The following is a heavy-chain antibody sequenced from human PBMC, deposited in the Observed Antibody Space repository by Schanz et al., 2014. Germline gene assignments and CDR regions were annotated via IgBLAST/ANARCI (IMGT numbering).Heavy chain of an antibody. J-gene: IGHJ4*02. CDR3: AREKRRTEVVLDH. V-gene: IGHV3-7*03. CDR1: GFSFSSYS. Sequence: EVQLVESGGGLVQPGESLRLSCAVSGFSFSSYSMSWVRQAPGKGLEWVANIRQEGSEKYYVDSVKGRFTVSRDDAKNSLYLQMNSLRAEDTAVYYCAREKRRTEVVLDHWGQGTLVTVS. CDR2: IRQEGSEK.